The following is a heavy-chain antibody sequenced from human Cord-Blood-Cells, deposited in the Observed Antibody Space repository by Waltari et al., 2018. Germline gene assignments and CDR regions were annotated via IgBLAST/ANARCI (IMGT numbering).Heavy chain of an antibody. D-gene: IGHD7-27*01. CDR2: IIPIFGTA. Sequence: QVQLAQSGAEVKKPGSWVQVSCKAFGGTFSSYALSWVRQAPGQGLEWMGGIIPIFGTANYAQKFQGRVTITADESTSTAYMELSSLRSEDTAVYYCARSRSVNWVFDYWGQGTLVTVSS. CDR3: ARSRSVNWVFDY. V-gene: IGHV1-69*01. J-gene: IGHJ4*02. CDR1: GGTFSSYA.